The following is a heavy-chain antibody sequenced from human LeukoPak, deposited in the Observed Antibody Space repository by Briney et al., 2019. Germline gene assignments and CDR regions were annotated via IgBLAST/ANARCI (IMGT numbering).Heavy chain of an antibody. J-gene: IGHJ4*02. V-gene: IGHV1-46*01. Sequence: GASVKVSCKASGYTFTSYYMHWVRQDPGQGLEWMGIINPSGGSTSYAQKFQGRVTMTRDTSTSTVYMELSSLRSEDTAVYYCARVDGVGHFDYWGQGTLVTVSS. CDR3: ARVDGVGHFDY. D-gene: IGHD1-26*01. CDR1: GYTFTSYY. CDR2: INPSGGST.